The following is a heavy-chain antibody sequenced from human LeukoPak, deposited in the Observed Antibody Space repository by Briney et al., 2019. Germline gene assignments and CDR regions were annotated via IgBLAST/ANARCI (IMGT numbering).Heavy chain of an antibody. CDR1: GFTFSSYG. J-gene: IGHJ4*02. CDR3: ARERSELERRELFDY. D-gene: IGHD1-1*01. CDR2: IWYDGSNK. V-gene: IGHV3-33*01. Sequence: PGGSLRLSCAASGFTFSSYGMHWVRQAPGKGLEWVAVIWYDGSNKYYADSVKGRFTISRDNSKNTLYLQMNSLRAEDTAVYYCARERSELERRELFDYWGQGTLVTVSS.